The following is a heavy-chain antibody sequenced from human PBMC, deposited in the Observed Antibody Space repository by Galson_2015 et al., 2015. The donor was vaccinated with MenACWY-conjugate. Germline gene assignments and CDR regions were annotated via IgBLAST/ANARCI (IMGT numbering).Heavy chain of an antibody. CDR1: GGSISSSNW. V-gene: IGHV4-4*02. Sequence: LTCAVSGGSISSSNWWTWVRQPPGKGLEWIGEIYHSGSTDYNPSLKSRVTISLDKSKNQFSLKLSSVTAADTTVYYCARDVTVRSWYFDLWGRGTLVTVSS. D-gene: IGHD4-17*01. CDR2: IYHSGST. J-gene: IGHJ2*01. CDR3: ARDVTVRSWYFDL.